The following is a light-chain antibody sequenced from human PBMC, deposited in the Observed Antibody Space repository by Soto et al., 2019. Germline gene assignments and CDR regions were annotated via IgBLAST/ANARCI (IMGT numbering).Light chain of an antibody. CDR3: QQYDNLPPLT. Sequence: DIPMTQSPSSLSASVGDRVTITCQASQDISNYLNWYQQKPGKAPKLLMYDASNLETGVPSRFSGSGSATDFTFTISSLQPEDIATYYCQQYDNLPPLTFGGGTKVEIK. CDR1: QDISNY. CDR2: DAS. J-gene: IGKJ4*01. V-gene: IGKV1-33*01.